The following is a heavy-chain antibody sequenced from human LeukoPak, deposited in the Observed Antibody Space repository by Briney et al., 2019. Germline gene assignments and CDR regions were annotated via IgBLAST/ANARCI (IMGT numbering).Heavy chain of an antibody. Sequence: GGSLRLSCAATGFNFSSYAMSWVRQAPGKGLEWVSSSGRGDTTYYPDSVKGRFTISRDNARNSLYLQMNSLRAEDTAVYYCARDNRQQLAFPFDIWGQGTMVTVSS. CDR2: SGRGDTT. D-gene: IGHD6-13*01. CDR1: GFNFSSYA. V-gene: IGHV3-69-1*01. J-gene: IGHJ3*02. CDR3: ARDNRQQLAFPFDI.